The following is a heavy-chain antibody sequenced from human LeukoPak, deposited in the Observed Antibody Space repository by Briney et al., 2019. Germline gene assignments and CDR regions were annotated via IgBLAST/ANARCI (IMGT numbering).Heavy chain of an antibody. CDR3: ARAVSGWYFDL. Sequence: SETLSLPCTVSGGSISTYYWSWIRQPPGKGLEWIGYSGSTNYNPSLKSRVTISVDTSKNQFSLKLSSVTAADTAMYYCARAVSGWYFDLWGRGTLVTVSS. CDR2: SGST. CDR1: GGSISTYY. J-gene: IGHJ2*01. V-gene: IGHV4-59*01. D-gene: IGHD3-3*01.